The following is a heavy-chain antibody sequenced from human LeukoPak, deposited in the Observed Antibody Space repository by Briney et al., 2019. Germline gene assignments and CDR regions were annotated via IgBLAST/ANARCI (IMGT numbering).Heavy chain of an antibody. CDR2: ISGSGDST. CDR1: GFTFNSYA. V-gene: IGHV3-23*01. D-gene: IGHD2-2*01. J-gene: IGHJ5*02. Sequence: GGSLRLSCAASGFTFNSYALSWVRQAPGKGLEWVSAISGSGDSTHYADSVKGRFTISRDDSKNTVYLQMNSLRAEDTAIYYCARDRLTQLLTNWFDPWGQGTLVTVSS. CDR3: ARDRLTQLLTNWFDP.